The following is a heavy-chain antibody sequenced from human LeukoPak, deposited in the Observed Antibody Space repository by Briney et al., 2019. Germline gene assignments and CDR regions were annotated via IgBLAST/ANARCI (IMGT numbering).Heavy chain of an antibody. Sequence: GGSLRLSCAASGFTFDDYAMHWVRQAPGKCLEWVSIISGDGGSTYYADSVKGRFTISRDNSKNSLYLQMNSLRTEDTALYYCATDTQPYDSSGYYRYWGQGTLVTVSS. V-gene: IGHV3-43*02. CDR1: GFTFDDYA. CDR2: ISGDGGST. CDR3: ATDTQPYDSSGYYRY. D-gene: IGHD3-22*01. J-gene: IGHJ4*02.